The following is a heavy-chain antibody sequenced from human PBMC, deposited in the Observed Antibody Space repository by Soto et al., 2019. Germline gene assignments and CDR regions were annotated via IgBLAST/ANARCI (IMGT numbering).Heavy chain of an antibody. J-gene: IGHJ4*01. Sequence: QVQLQESGPGLVKPSETLSLTCTVSGGSVSSGSYYWSWIRQPPGKGLEWIGYIYYSGSTNYNPSRKSRVNISVDTSKNQFPLTLSSVNPADTAVYYCARVTLGYCSSTSCDIRGYFDYWGHGTLVTVSS. CDR3: ARVTLGYCSSTSCDIRGYFDY. V-gene: IGHV4-61*01. CDR1: GGSVSSGSYY. CDR2: IYYSGST. D-gene: IGHD2-2*02.